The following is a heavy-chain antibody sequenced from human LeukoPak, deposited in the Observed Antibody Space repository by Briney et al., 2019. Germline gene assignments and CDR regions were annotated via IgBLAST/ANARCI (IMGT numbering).Heavy chain of an antibody. V-gene: IGHV1-69*06. CDR3: ARQRIAAAGDIDY. D-gene: IGHD6-13*01. J-gene: IGHJ4*02. CDR1: GGTFTSYA. Sequence: SVKVSCKASGGTFTSYAISWVRQAPGQGLEWMGGIIPIFGTAKYDQKFQGRVTITADKSTSTGYMELSSLRSEDTAVYYCARQRIAAAGDIDYWGQGTLVTVSS. CDR2: IIPIFGTA.